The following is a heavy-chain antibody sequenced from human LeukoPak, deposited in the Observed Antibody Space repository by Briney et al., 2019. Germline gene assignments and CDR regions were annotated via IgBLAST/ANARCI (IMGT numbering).Heavy chain of an antibody. D-gene: IGHD5-24*01. CDR2: INHSGST. CDR1: GGSFSGYY. Sequence: SETLSLTCAVYGGSFSGYYWSWIRQPPGKGLEWNGEINHSGSTNYNPSLKSRVTISVDTSKNQFSLKLSSVTAADTAVYYCARGLREMATLRPPYYMDVWGKGTTVTVSS. J-gene: IGHJ6*03. CDR3: ARGLREMATLRPPYYMDV. V-gene: IGHV4-34*01.